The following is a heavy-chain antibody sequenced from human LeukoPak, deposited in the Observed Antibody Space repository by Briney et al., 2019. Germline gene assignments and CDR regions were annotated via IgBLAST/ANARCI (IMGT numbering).Heavy chain of an antibody. V-gene: IGHV5-51*01. J-gene: IGHJ5*02. Sequence: GESLKISCKGSGYNFTTYWIGWVRQMPGKGLEWMGIIYPGDSDTIYGPSFQGHVTISADKSINTAYLQWSSLKASDTAMHYCARLSRETTVTTWFDPWGHGTLVTVSS. CDR2: IYPGDSDT. CDR1: GYNFTTYW. D-gene: IGHD4-17*01. CDR3: ARLSRETTVTTWFDP.